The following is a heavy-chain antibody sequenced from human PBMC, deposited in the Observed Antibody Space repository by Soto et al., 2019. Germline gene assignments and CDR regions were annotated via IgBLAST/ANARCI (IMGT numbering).Heavy chain of an antibody. D-gene: IGHD4-17*01. CDR3: VRDNDYGGFDP. CDR1: GFTFNIYW. Sequence: PGGSLRLSCAASGFTFNIYWMHWVRQAPGKGPVWVSRINSDGSSTGYADSVKGRFTVSRDNAKNTLFLQANSLRTEDTAVYYCVRDNDYGGFDPWA. J-gene: IGHJ5*02. CDR2: INSDGSST. V-gene: IGHV3-74*01.